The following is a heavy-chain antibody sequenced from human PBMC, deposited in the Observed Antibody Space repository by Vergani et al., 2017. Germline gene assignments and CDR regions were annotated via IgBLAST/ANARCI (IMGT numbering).Heavy chain of an antibody. D-gene: IGHD3-16*02. Sequence: QVQLVQSGAEVKKPGASVKVSCKASGYTFTSYDINWVRQATGQGLEWMGWMNPNSGNTGYAQKFQGRVTMTRNTSISTAYMELSSLRSEDTAVYYCARAGGNNYDYVWGSYRPNWFDPWGQGTLVTVSS. J-gene: IGHJ5*02. CDR1: GYTFTSYD. CDR3: ARAGGNNYDYVWGSYRPNWFDP. V-gene: IGHV1-8*01. CDR2: MNPNSGNT.